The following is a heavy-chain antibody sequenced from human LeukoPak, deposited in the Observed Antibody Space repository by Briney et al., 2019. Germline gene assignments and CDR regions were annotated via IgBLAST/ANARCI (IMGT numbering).Heavy chain of an antibody. J-gene: IGHJ4*02. CDR1: GGSFSGYS. Sequence: SETLSLTCAVYGGSFSGYSWSGIGKPPGKGLEWIGEINHSGSTNYNPSLKSRVTISVDTSKNQFSLKLSSVTAADTAVYYCARGMNYWGQGTLVTVSS. V-gene: IGHV4-34*01. CDR2: INHSGST. CDR3: ARGMNY.